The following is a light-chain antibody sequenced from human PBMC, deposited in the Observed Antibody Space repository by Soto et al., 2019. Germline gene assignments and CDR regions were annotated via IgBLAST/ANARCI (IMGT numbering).Light chain of an antibody. CDR2: DAS. Sequence: EIVLTQSPGTLSLSPGERATLSCRASQSVSSSYLAWYQQKPGQAPRLLIYDASSRATGIPDRFSGSGSGTHFTLTISRLEPEDFAVYYCQQYGSSPPWTFGQGTKVEIK. CDR3: QQYGSSPPWT. V-gene: IGKV3-20*01. J-gene: IGKJ1*01. CDR1: QSVSSSY.